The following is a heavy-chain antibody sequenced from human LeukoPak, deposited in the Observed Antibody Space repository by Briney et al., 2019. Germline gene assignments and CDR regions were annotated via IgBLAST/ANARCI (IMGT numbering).Heavy chain of an antibody. V-gene: IGHV1-69*05. CDR2: IIPIFGTA. Sequence: SVKVSCKASGGTFSSYAISWVRQAPGQGLEWMGMIIPIFGTANYAQKFQGRVAITTDESTSTAYMELSSLRSEDTAVYYCAKDPADYYDSSGYYWNDAFDIWGQGTMVTVSS. CDR3: AKDPADYYDSSGYYWNDAFDI. D-gene: IGHD3-22*01. J-gene: IGHJ3*02. CDR1: GGTFSSYA.